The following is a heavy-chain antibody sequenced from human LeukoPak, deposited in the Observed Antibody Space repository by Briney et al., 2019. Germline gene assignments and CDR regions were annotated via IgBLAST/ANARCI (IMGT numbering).Heavy chain of an antibody. V-gene: IGHV4-4*02. CDR2: IYHSGST. Sequence: PSETLSLTCAVSGGSISSSNWWSWVRQPPGKGLEWIGEIYHSGSTYYNPSLKSRVSISVDRSKKQFSLKLTSVTAADTALYYCAIRFGRLEAGGTPFGSWGQGTLVTVSS. J-gene: IGHJ4*02. CDR3: AIRFGRLEAGGTPFGS. D-gene: IGHD6-13*01. CDR1: GGSISSSNW.